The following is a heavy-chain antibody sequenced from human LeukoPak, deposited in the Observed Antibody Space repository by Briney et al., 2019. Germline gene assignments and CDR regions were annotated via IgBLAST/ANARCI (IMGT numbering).Heavy chain of an antibody. CDR1: GYTFTSYD. CDR2: INPSGGST. J-gene: IGHJ4*02. Sequence: ASVKVSCKASGYTFTSYDINWVRQAPGQGLEWMGIINPSGGSTSYAQKFQGRVTMTRDMSTSTAYMELRSLTYDDTAVYYCARDRYGVRSGSCDYWGQGTLVTVSS. D-gene: IGHD1-26*01. V-gene: IGHV1-46*01. CDR3: ARDRYGVRSGSCDY.